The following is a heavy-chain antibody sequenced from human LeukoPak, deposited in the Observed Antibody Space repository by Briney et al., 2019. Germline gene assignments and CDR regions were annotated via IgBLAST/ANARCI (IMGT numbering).Heavy chain of an antibody. CDR3: ARDMGYYSNYGLFDY. Sequence: GGSLRLSCAASGFTFDNYGMSWVRQVAGKGLEWVSGINWNGGKTGYVDAVRGRFTISRDNAKNSLYLQMNSLRAEDTAVYYCARDMGYYSNYGLFDYWGQGTLVTVSS. V-gene: IGHV3-20*04. D-gene: IGHD4-11*01. CDR1: GFTFDNYG. CDR2: INWNGGKT. J-gene: IGHJ4*02.